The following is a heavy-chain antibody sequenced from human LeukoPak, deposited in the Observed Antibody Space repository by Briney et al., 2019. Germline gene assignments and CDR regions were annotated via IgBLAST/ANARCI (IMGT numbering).Heavy chain of an antibody. J-gene: IGHJ2*01. V-gene: IGHV4-4*09. CDR1: GGSVSSYY. D-gene: IGHD6-19*01. CDR2: IYNSENT. CDR3: ARFHSGPSGWYVLWYFDL. Sequence: KPSETLSLTCTVSGGSVSSYYWSWIRQPPGKGLEWVGYIYNSENTKSNSSLTSRVTMSVDTSKNQFFLKLSSVTAADTAVYYCARFHSGPSGWYVLWYFDLWGRGTLVTVSS.